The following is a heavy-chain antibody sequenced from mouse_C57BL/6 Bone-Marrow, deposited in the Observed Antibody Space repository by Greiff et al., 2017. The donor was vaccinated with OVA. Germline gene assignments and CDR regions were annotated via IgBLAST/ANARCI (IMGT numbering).Heavy chain of an antibody. J-gene: IGHJ4*01. CDR2: ISYSGST. V-gene: IGHV3-8*01. CDR3: ARRITTRFYAMDY. Sequence: DVKLQESGPGLAKPSQTLSLTCSVTGYSITSDYWNWIRKFPGNKLEYMGYISYSGSTYYNPSLKSRISITRDTSKNQYYLQLNSVTTEDTATYYCARRITTRFYAMDYWGQGTSVTVSS. D-gene: IGHD2-4*01. CDR1: GYSITSDY.